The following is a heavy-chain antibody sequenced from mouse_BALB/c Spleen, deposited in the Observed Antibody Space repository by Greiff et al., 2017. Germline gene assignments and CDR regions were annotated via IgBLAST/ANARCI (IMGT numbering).Heavy chain of an antibody. D-gene: IGHD2-4*01. CDR2: INPSSGYT. CDR3: ARRHYDSRGFAY. J-gene: IGHJ3*01. V-gene: IGHV1-4*02. CDR1: GYTFTSYT. Sequence: VQLQQSAAELARPGASVKMSCKASGYTFTSYTMHWVKQRPGQGLEWIGYINPSSGYTEYNQKFKDKTTLTADKSSSTAYMQLSSLTSEDSAVYYCARRHYDSRGFAYWGQGTLVTVSA.